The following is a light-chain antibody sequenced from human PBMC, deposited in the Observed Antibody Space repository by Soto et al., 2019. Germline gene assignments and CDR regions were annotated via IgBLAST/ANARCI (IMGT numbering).Light chain of an antibody. CDR3: LQYPSYWT. Sequence: DIQMTQSPSTLSASVGDRVSITCRASQSISRQLAWYQQKPGKAPNLLIYQASNLETGVPSRFTGSGSGTEFTLTISSLQPDDLATYYCLQYPSYWTFDQGTKVEVK. V-gene: IGKV1-5*03. J-gene: IGKJ1*01. CDR2: QAS. CDR1: QSISRQ.